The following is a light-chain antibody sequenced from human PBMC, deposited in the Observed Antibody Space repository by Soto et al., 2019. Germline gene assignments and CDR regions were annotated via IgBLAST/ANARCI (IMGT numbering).Light chain of an antibody. CDR3: QQYVTSPFT. CDR1: QAISNY. CDR2: AAS. J-gene: IGKJ3*01. V-gene: IGKV1-27*01. Sequence: DIQMTQSPSSVSASVGDRVTITCRASQAISNYLAWYQQKPGEVPKVLIYAASTLQSGVPSRFSGSGSGTDFTLTISRLEPEDFAVYYCQQYVTSPFTFGPGTKVDFK.